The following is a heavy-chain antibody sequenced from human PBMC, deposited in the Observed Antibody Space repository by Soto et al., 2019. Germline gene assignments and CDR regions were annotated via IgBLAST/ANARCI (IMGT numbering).Heavy chain of an antibody. CDR2: IIPILGIA. CDR3: ARETASGHYYFVY. CDR1: GGTFSSYT. J-gene: IGHJ4*02. V-gene: IGHV1-69*08. Sequence: QVQLVQSGAEVQKPGSSVKVSCKASGGTFSSYTISWVRQAPGQGFEWMGRIIPILGIANYAQKFQGRVTITAEKCTSTAYMELSSRRSEDTAVYYFARETASGHYYFVYWCQGTLVTVSS.